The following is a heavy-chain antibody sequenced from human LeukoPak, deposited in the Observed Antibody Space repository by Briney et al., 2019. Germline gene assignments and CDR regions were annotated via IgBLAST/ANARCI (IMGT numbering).Heavy chain of an antibody. CDR1: GYTFTSYA. CDR2: INAGNGNT. V-gene: IGHV1-3*01. D-gene: IGHD3-22*01. CDR3: ARDDITMIGLVNWFDP. J-gene: IGHJ5*02. Sequence: ASVKVSCKSSGYTFTSYAMHWVRQAPGQRLEWMGWINAGNGNTKYSQKFQGRVTITRDTSASTAYMELSSLRSEDTAVYYCARDDITMIGLVNWFDPWGQGTLVTVSS.